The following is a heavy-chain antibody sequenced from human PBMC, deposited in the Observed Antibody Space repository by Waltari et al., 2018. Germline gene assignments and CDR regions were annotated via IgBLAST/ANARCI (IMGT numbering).Heavy chain of an antibody. CDR1: GGSISRGSYY. Sequence: QVQLQESGPGLVKPSQTLSLTCTVSGGSISRGSYYWSWIRPPAGKGLAWIGYIYTSGSTNYNPSLKSRVTISVDTSKNQFSLKLSSVTAADTAVYYCARGSELYYYDSSGWDYYYYGMDVWGQGTTVTVSS. J-gene: IGHJ6*02. CDR2: IYTSGST. CDR3: ARGSELYYYDSSGWDYYYYGMDV. D-gene: IGHD3-22*01. V-gene: IGHV4-61*09.